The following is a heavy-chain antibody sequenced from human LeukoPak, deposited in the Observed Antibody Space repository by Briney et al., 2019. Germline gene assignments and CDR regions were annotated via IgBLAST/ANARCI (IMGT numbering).Heavy chain of an antibody. Sequence: PSETLSLTCTVSGGSISSRNYYWGWIRQPPGKGLEWIGSIYSSGSTYYNPSLKSRLTISLDTSKKQFSLRLSSVSPADTAVYFCASLYDSSGYTDWFDPWGQGTLVTVSS. D-gene: IGHD3-22*01. CDR1: GGSISSRNYY. CDR3: ASLYDSSGYTDWFDP. CDR2: IYSSGST. V-gene: IGHV4-39*01. J-gene: IGHJ5*02.